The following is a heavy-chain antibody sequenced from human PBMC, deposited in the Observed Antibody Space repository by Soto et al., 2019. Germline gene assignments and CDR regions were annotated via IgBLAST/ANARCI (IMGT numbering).Heavy chain of an antibody. CDR1: GFSSRSFW. D-gene: IGHD2-15*01. Sequence: EVQLVESGGGLVQPGGSLRLSCAASGFSSRSFWMSWVRQAPGKGLEWVAKLKEDGSEKYYVDSVTGRFSISRDTDKTSLYMHMNRLEAETSAVQYCGGGGHLGQGTLVTV. CDR2: LKEDGSEK. V-gene: IGHV3-7*01. J-gene: IGHJ4*02. CDR3: GGGGH.